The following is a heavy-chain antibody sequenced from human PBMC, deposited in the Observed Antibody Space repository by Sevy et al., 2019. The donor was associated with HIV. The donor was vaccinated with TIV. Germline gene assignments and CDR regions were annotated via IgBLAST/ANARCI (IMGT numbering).Heavy chain of an antibody. Sequence: GGSLRLSCATSGFSFSDYYMSWIRQAPGKGLEWISYISCGGRIIYYADSVKDRFTISRDNTNNSLYLRMNSLRAEDTAVYYCARVRVAAADYYFDYWGQGTLVTVSS. V-gene: IGHV3-11*01. CDR1: GFSFSDYY. CDR3: ARVRVAAADYYFDY. J-gene: IGHJ4*02. CDR2: ISCGGRII. D-gene: IGHD6-25*01.